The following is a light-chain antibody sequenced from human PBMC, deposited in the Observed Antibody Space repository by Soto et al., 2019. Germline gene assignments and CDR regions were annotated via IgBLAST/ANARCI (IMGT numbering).Light chain of an antibody. CDR2: AAS. V-gene: IGKV1-27*01. J-gene: IGKJ5*01. CDR3: QSYNTARPT. CDR1: QAISNS. Sequence: IRMSQSPSSLSSSTGDRVAITCRASQAISNSLAWYQQKPGKPPQILIYAASTLQSGVPYRFSGSGSGTDLNLTISGLQPEDLATYYCQSYNTARPTFGQGTRLEIK.